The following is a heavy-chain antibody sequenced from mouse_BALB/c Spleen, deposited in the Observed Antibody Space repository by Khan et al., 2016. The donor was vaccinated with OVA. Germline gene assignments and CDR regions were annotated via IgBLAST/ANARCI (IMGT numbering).Heavy chain of an antibody. J-gene: IGHJ4*01. CDR3: VRQPYYHNNILDY. CDR1: GFSLTTYG. V-gene: IGHV2-6-1*01. Sequence: VQLQESGPGLAAPSQSLSISCTISGFSLTTYGVHWVRQPPGKGLEWLALIWSDGNSNYNSALKSRLTITNSNTQDQVLLKMNSHQTHNTAIYFCVRQPYYHNNILDYWGQGTSVTVSS. CDR2: IWSDGNS. D-gene: IGHD2-10*01.